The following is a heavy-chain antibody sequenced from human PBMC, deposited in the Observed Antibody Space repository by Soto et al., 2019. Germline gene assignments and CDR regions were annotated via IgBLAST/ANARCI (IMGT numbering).Heavy chain of an antibody. D-gene: IGHD3-3*01. CDR3: ARRRDFWSGYDNWFDP. CDR2: IYYSGST. CDR1: GGSISSYY. V-gene: IGHV4-59*01. J-gene: IGHJ5*02. Sequence: PSETLSLTCTVSGGSISSYYWSWIRQPPGKGLEWIGYIYYSGSTNYNPSLKSRVTISVDTSKNQFSLKLSSVTAADTAVYYCARRRDFWSGYDNWFDPWGQGTTVTV.